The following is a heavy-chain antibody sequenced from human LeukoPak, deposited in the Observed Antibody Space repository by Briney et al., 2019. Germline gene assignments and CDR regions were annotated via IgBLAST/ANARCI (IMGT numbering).Heavy chain of an antibody. CDR2: ISNSSSAI. J-gene: IGHJ4*02. Sequence: GGSLRLSCAVSGFTSSDYYMSWIRQAPGKGLEWVSYISNSSSAIYYADSVKGRFTISRDNAKNSLYLQMNSLRAEDTAVYYCARDSFQGLWFDYWGQGTLVTVSS. D-gene: IGHD3-16*01. CDR3: ARDSFQGLWFDY. CDR1: GFTSSDYY. V-gene: IGHV3-11*04.